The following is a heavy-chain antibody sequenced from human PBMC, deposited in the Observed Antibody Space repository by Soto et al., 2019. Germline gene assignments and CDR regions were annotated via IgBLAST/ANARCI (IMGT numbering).Heavy chain of an antibody. V-gene: IGHV3-30*18. J-gene: IGHJ4*02. CDR1: GFTFSSYG. D-gene: IGHD3-22*01. Sequence: PGGSLRLSCAASGFTFSSYGMHWVRQAPGKGLEWVAVISYDGSNKYYADSVKGRFTISRDNSKNTLYLQMNSLRAEDTAVYYCAKVFPYYYDSSGYPYWGQGTLVTVS. CDR3: AKVFPYYYDSSGYPY. CDR2: ISYDGSNK.